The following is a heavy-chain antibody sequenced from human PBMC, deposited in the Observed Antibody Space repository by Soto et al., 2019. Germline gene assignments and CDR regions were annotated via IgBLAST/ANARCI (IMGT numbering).Heavy chain of an antibody. V-gene: IGHV1-2*02. D-gene: IGHD6-25*01. CDR2: INPPTGYT. Sequence: QVQLVQSGAEVKKPGASLTVSCKTSGYPLTDFYIHWVRQAPRQVREWMAWINPPTGYTKTALKFQGRVTMTRDTSINTAFMELTRLSSDDTAVYYCAREGGAAPGARRAWYLDLWVRGTLVSVSS. CDR1: GYPLTDFY. J-gene: IGHJ2*01. CDR3: AREGGAAPGARRAWYLDL.